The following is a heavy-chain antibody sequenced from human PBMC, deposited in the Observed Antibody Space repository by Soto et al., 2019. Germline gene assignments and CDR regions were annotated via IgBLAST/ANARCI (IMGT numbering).Heavy chain of an antibody. CDR1: GLTFSSYW. CDR3: ALSHTVTTDY. J-gene: IGHJ4*02. CDR2: INSDGGST. Sequence: EVQLVESGGGLVQPGGSLRLSCAASGLTFSSYWMHWVRQAPGKGLVWVSRINSDGGSTSYADSVKGRFAISRDNAKNTLYLQMNSLRAEDTAVYYCALSHTVTTDYWGQGTLVTVSS. D-gene: IGHD4-17*01. V-gene: IGHV3-74*01.